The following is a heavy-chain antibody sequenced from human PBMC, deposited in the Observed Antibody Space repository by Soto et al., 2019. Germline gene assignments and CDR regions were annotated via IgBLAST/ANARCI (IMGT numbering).Heavy chain of an antibody. CDR1: GGSISSGGYY. CDR3: ARGSSIAGLYYGMDV. CDR2: NYYSGIT. J-gene: IGHJ6*02. D-gene: IGHD6-6*01. Sequence: QVQLQESGPGLVKPSQTLSLTCTVSGGSISSGGYYWTWIRQHPGKGLEWIGYNYYSGITYSNPSPKSRVPLYLDPSKNQLSLKLSSLTAADTAVYYCARGSSIAGLYYGMDVWGQGTTVTVSS. V-gene: IGHV4-31*03.